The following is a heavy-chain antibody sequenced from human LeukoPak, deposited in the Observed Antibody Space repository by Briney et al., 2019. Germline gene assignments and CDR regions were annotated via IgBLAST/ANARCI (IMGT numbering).Heavy chain of an antibody. Sequence: GGSLRLSCAASGFTFSSYGMHWVRQAPGKGLEWVAFIRYDGSNKYYADSVKGRFTISKDNSKNTLYLQMNSLRAEDTAVYYCAKDPIAAAGHNWFDPWGQGTLVTVSS. CDR2: IRYDGSNK. CDR3: AKDPIAAAGHNWFDP. CDR1: GFTFSSYG. V-gene: IGHV3-30*02. D-gene: IGHD6-13*01. J-gene: IGHJ5*02.